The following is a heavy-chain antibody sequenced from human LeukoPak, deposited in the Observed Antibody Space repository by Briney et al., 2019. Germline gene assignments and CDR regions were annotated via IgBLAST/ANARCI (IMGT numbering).Heavy chain of an antibody. Sequence: SETLSLTCAVSGGSISSSNWWSWVRQPPGKGLEWIGEIYHSGSTNYNPSLKSRVTISVDKSKNQFSLKLSSVTAADTAVYYCASLYPDSSGYYLTWYFDLWGRGTLVTVSS. D-gene: IGHD3-22*01. V-gene: IGHV4-4*02. CDR2: IYHSGST. J-gene: IGHJ2*01. CDR1: GGSISSSNW. CDR3: ASLYPDSSGYYLTWYFDL.